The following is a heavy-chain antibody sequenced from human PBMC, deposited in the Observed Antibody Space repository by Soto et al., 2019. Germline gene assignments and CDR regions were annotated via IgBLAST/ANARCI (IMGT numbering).Heavy chain of an antibody. Sequence: QVQLQESGPGLVKPSQTLSLTCTVSGGSISSGGYYWSWIRQHPGKGLEWIGYIYYSGSTYYNPSLESRVTISVDTSKNQFALKLSSVTAADTAVYYCARATPLAGREFSGAFDIWGQGTMVTVSS. V-gene: IGHV4-31*03. CDR1: GGSISSGGYY. D-gene: IGHD3-10*01. CDR2: IYYSGST. J-gene: IGHJ3*02. CDR3: ARATPLAGREFSGAFDI.